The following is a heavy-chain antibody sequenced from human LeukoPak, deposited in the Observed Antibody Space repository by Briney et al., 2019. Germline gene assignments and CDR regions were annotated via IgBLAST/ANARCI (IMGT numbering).Heavy chain of an antibody. CDR1: GFTFSTYA. J-gene: IGHJ4*02. CDR2: ISDGGSDT. V-gene: IGHV3-23*01. D-gene: IGHD4-17*01. CDR3: AKALYGDYGRFDY. Sequence: GGSLRLSCAASGFTFSTYAMSWVRQAPGKGLDWVSTISDGGSDTHYADSVKGRFTISRDNSKNTLYLQMNSLRAEDTAVYYCAKALYGDYGRFDYWGQGPLVTVSS.